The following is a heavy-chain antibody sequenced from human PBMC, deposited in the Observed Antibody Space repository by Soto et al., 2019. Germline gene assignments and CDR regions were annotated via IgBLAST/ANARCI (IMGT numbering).Heavy chain of an antibody. D-gene: IGHD3-22*01. Sequence: GGSLRLSCSASGFTFSSYAMHWVRQAPGKGLEYVSSISINGGSTHYADSVKGRFTISRDNSRNTQYLQMSSLRADDTAVYYCVKGEFYYDSSAYYPFDYWGQGTLVTVSS. CDR2: ISINGGST. V-gene: IGHV3-64D*06. CDR3: VKGEFYYDSSAYYPFDY. CDR1: GFTFSSYA. J-gene: IGHJ4*02.